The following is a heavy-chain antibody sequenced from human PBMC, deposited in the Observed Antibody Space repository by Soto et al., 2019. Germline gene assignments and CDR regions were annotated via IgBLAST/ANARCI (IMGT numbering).Heavy chain of an antibody. V-gene: IGHV3-23*01. J-gene: IGHJ6*02. D-gene: IGHD6-13*01. CDR2: ISGSGSNT. CDR1: GFTFSSYA. CDR3: AKAPKGNYYYGMDV. Sequence: QPGGSLRLSCAASGFTFSSYAMSWVRQAPGKGLEWVSGISGSGSNTYYPDSVKGRFTVSRDNSKKTLYLQMDSLRAEDTAIYYCAKAPKGNYYYGMDVWGQGTSVTVSS.